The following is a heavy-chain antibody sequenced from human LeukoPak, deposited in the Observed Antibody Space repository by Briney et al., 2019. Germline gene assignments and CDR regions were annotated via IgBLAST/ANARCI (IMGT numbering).Heavy chain of an antibody. Sequence: GGSLRLSCAASGSTFSGHLLHWVRQAPGKGLEWVGGTAYDGAEKYYADSVRGRFAISRDNSKSTVYLEMNSLRPEDAAVYYCAREGDRHFTFDYWGQGTLVTVSS. V-gene: IGHV3-30*01. J-gene: IGHJ4*02. D-gene: IGHD2/OR15-2a*01. CDR3: AREGDRHFTFDY. CDR2: TAYDGAEK. CDR1: GSTFSGHL.